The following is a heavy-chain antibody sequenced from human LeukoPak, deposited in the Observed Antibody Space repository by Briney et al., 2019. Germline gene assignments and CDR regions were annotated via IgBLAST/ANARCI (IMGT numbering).Heavy chain of an antibody. CDR3: ATSGWYLLPGIY. CDR2: ICHSGST. V-gene: IGHV4-38-2*02. Sequence: SETMSLTCTVSGYSISSGYYWGWIRQPPGKGLEWIGTICHSGSTYYNPSLKSRVTISLDTSKNQFSLKLNSVTAADTAVYYCATSGWYLLPGIYWGQGTLVTVSS. D-gene: IGHD6-19*01. CDR1: GYSISSGYY. J-gene: IGHJ4*02.